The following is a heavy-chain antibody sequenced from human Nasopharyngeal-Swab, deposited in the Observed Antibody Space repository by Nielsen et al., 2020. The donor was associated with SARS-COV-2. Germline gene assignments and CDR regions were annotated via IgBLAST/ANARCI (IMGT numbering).Heavy chain of an antibody. Sequence: GGSLRLSCAASGFTVSSNYMSWVRKARGKGLEGVSAISSSSSYIYYADSVKGRFTISRDNAKNSLYLQMNSLRAEDTAVYYCAREMGSSAYCGGHCYSDINWFDPWGQGTLVTVSS. CDR2: ISSSSSYI. J-gene: IGHJ5*02. CDR1: GFTVSSNY. CDR3: AREMGSSAYCGGHCYSDINWFDP. D-gene: IGHD2-21*02. V-gene: IGHV3-21*01.